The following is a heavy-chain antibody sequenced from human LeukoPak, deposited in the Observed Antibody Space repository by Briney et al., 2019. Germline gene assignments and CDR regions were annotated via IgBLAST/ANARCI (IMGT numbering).Heavy chain of an antibody. CDR1: GYTFTGYY. Sequence: ASVKVSCKASGYTFTGYYMHWVRQAPGQGLEWMGWINPNSGGTNYAQNFQGRVTMTRDTSISTAYMDLSGLTSDDTAVYYCARDNTVVTFDYWGQGTLVTVSS. CDR2: INPNSGGT. V-gene: IGHV1-2*02. CDR3: ARDNTVVTFDY. J-gene: IGHJ4*02. D-gene: IGHD4-23*01.